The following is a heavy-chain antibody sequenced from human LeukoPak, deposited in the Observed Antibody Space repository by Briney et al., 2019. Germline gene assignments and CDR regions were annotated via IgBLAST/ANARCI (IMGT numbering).Heavy chain of an antibody. CDR3: ARQSIRRVLSGFDY. CDR1: GYSFTSYW. Sequence: GESLKISCKGSGYSFTSYWIGWGRQMPGKRLEWRGIIYPGDSDTRYSPSLQGRVTISADKTIRTAYLQWSSLTASDTAFYYCARQSIRRVLSGFDYWGQGTLVTVSS. J-gene: IGHJ4*02. CDR2: IYPGDSDT. D-gene: IGHD3-10*01. V-gene: IGHV5-51*01.